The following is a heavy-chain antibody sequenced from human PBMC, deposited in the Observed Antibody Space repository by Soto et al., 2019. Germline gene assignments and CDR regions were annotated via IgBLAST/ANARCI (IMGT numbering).Heavy chain of an antibody. CDR3: ARFHYDILTGYNDY. CDR2: IIPIFGTT. D-gene: IGHD3-9*01. J-gene: IGHJ4*02. Sequence: ASVKVSCKASGGTFSSYAISWVRQAPGQGLEWMGGIIPIFGTTNYAQKLQGRVTMTTDESTSTAYMELRSLRSDDTAVYYCARFHYDILTGYNDYWGQGTLVTVSS. CDR1: GGTFSSYA. V-gene: IGHV1-69*05.